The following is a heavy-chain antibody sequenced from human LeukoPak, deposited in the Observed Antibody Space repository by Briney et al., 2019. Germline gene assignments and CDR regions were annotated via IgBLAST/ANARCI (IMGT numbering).Heavy chain of an antibody. D-gene: IGHD5-12*01. J-gene: IGHJ4*02. V-gene: IGHV1-69*13. CDR1: GGTFSSYA. CDR2: IIPIFGTA. CDR3: ARDHSGYGVFDY. Sequence: ASVTVSCKASGGTFSSYAISWVRQAPGQGLEWMGGIIPIFGTANYAQKFQGRVTITADESTSTVYMELSSLRSEDTAVYYCARDHSGYGVFDYWGQGTLVTVSS.